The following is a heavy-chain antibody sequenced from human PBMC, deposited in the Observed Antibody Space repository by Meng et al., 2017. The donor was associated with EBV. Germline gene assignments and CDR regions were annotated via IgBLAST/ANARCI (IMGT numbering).Heavy chain of an antibody. D-gene: IGHD4-17*01. Sequence: LKVSGQGLVKPPGTLAPPCTVAGGSVSSGSYYWSWIRQPPGKGLEWIGYIYYSGSTNYNPSLKSRVTISVDTSKNQFSLKLSSVTAADTAVYYCARGRYYGDYFWFDPWGQGTLVTVSS. CDR1: GGSVSSGSYY. J-gene: IGHJ5*02. CDR2: IYYSGST. V-gene: IGHV4-61*01. CDR3: ARGRYYGDYFWFDP.